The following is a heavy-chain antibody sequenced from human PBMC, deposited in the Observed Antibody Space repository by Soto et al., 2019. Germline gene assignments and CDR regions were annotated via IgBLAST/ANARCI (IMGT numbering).Heavy chain of an antibody. CDR3: ARDMFYYDSNYYYFRGPFDY. D-gene: IGHD3-22*01. CDR2: IFHSGST. CDR1: GASVISTNW. Sequence: QVHLQESGPGLVKPSGTLSLTCAVSGASVISTNWWSWVRQPPGKGLEWIGEIFHSGSTNYNPSLESRVTISLDKSKNQFSLNLTSVTAADTAIYYCARDMFYYDSNYYYFRGPFDYWGQGTLVTVSS. V-gene: IGHV4-4*02. J-gene: IGHJ4*02.